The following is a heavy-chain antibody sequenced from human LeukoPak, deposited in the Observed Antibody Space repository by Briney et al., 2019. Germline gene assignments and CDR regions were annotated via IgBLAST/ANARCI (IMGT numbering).Heavy chain of an antibody. CDR1: GFTFSSYA. D-gene: IGHD5-18*01. Sequence: GGSLRLSCAASGFTFSSYAMHWVRQAPGKGLEWVAVISYDGSNKYYADSVKGRFTISRDNSKNTLYLQMNSLRAEDTAVYYCARIQLVPDYWGQGTLVTVSS. J-gene: IGHJ4*02. CDR2: ISYDGSNK. V-gene: IGHV3-30*04. CDR3: ARIQLVPDY.